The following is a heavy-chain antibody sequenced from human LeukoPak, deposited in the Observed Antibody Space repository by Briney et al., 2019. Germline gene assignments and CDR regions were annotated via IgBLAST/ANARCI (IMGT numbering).Heavy chain of an antibody. CDR1: GYTFTCYY. J-gene: IGHJ6*03. CDR3: ARQPGIAAAADYYYYYMDV. V-gene: IGHV1-2*02. Sequence: ASVKVSCKASGYTFTCYYMHWVRQAPGQGLEWMGWINPDSGGTDYAQKFQGRVTMTRDTSITTAYMELSRLTSNDTAVYYCARQPGIAAAADYYYYYMDVWGKGTTVTVSS. D-gene: IGHD6-13*01. CDR2: INPDSGGT.